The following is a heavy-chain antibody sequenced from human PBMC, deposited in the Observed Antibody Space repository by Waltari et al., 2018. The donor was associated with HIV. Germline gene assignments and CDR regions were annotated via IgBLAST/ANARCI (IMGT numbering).Heavy chain of an antibody. Sequence: EVQLVESGGGLVKPGGSLRLPCSASGFPFSSHSMHWARPAPGKGLEWVSSISSSSSYIYYADSVKGRFTISRDNAKNSLYLQMNSLRAEDTAVYYCARDTSFWSSPDLDAFDIWGQGTMVTVSS. CDR1: GFPFSSHS. J-gene: IGHJ3*02. V-gene: IGHV3-21*01. D-gene: IGHD3-3*01. CDR3: ARDTSFWSSPDLDAFDI. CDR2: ISSSSSYI.